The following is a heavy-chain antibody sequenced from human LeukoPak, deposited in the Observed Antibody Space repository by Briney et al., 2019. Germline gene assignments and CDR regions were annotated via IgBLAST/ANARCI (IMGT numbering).Heavy chain of an antibody. CDR2: INHSGST. V-gene: IGHV4-34*01. CDR3: ARDAYYYDSSGYFSAFDI. J-gene: IGHJ3*02. CDR1: GGSFSGYY. D-gene: IGHD3-22*01. Sequence: ETLSLTCAVYGGSFSGYYWSWLRQPPGKGLEWIGEINHSGSTNYNPSLKSRVTISVDTSKNQFSLKLSSVTAADTAVYYCARDAYYYDSSGYFSAFDIWGQGTMVTVSS.